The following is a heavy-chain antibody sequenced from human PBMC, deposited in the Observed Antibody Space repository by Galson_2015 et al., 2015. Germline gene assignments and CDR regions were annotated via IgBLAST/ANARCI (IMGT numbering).Heavy chain of an antibody. CDR2: ISGSGGDT. CDR3: ARAVNGWYFDY. J-gene: IGHJ4*02. Sequence: SAISGSGGDTYYADSVKGRFTISRDNSKNTLFLQMNSLGAEDTAVYYCARAVNGWYFDYWGQGTLVTVSS. V-gene: IGHV3-23*01. D-gene: IGHD6-19*01.